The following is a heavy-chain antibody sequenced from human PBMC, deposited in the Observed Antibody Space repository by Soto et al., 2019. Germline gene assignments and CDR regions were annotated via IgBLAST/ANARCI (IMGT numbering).Heavy chain of an antibody. D-gene: IGHD3-9*01. J-gene: IGHJ6*02. V-gene: IGHV3-73*01. CDR1: GFTFSASD. Sequence: EVQLVESGGGLVQPGGSLKLSCAASGFTFSASDIHWVRQASGKGLEWVGHIRTKTNSYATEYAASVRGRFTISRDDSKNTAFLQMARLKTEDTAVYDCMEALTRMDVWGQGTTVTVSS. CDR3: MEALTRMDV. CDR2: IRTKTNSYAT.